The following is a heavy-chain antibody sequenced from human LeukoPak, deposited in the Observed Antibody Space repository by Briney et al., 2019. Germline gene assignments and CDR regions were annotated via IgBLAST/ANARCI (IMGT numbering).Heavy chain of an antibody. CDR3: ARMGTLPDWFDP. Sequence: GGSLRLSCAASGFSFSSDWMHWVRQVPGEGLVWVSRINSDGSSTSYADSVKGRFTISRDNAKNTLYLQMNSLRAEDTAVYYCARMGTLPDWFDPWGQGTLVTVSS. V-gene: IGHV3-74*01. D-gene: IGHD7-27*01. J-gene: IGHJ5*02. CDR2: INSDGSST. CDR1: GFSFSSDW.